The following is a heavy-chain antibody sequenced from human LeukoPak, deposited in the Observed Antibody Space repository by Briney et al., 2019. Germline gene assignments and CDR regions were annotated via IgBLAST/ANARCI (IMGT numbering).Heavy chain of an antibody. CDR1: GGSLSSYY. CDR2: IYYSGST. CDR3: ARGRLWMGV. Sequence: SETLSLTCTVSGGSLSSYYWSWIRPPPGKGLEWIGYIYYSGSTNYNTSLKSRVTISVDTSKNQFSLKLSSVTAADTAVYYCARGRLWMGVWGKGTTVTVSS. V-gene: IGHV4-59*01. J-gene: IGHJ6*04.